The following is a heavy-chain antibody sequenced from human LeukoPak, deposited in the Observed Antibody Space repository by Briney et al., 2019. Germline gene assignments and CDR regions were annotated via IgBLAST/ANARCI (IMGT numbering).Heavy chain of an antibody. CDR2: ISGSASST. CDR3: ASTTRGGTYYYYMDV. J-gene: IGHJ6*03. Sequence: GGSLRLSCAASGFTFSNYAMSWVRQAPGKGLEWVSAISGSASSTYHADSVKGRFTISRDNSKNTLYLQMNSLRAEDTAVYYCASTTRGGTYYYYMDVWGKGTTVTISS. D-gene: IGHD1-1*01. CDR1: GFTFSNYA. V-gene: IGHV3-23*01.